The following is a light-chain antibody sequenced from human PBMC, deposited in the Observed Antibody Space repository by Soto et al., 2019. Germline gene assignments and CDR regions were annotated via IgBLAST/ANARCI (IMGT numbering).Light chain of an antibody. CDR3: QAYDNSLGVSVL. V-gene: IGLV1-44*01. CDR1: SSNIGSYT. Sequence: QSVLIQPPSASGTPGQRVTVSCSGGSSNIGSYTVNWYQQLPGAAPKLLIYDSFNRPSGVPDRFSGSKSGTSASLAITGLQAEDEAYYYCQAYDNSLGVSVLFGGGTKLTVL. CDR2: DSF. J-gene: IGLJ3*02.